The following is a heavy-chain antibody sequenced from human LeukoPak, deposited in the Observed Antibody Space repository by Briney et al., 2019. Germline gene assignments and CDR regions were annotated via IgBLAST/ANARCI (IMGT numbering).Heavy chain of an antibody. CDR1: GGTFSSYA. D-gene: IGHD2-15*01. V-gene: IGHV1-69*06. J-gene: IGHJ4*02. CDR2: IIPIFGTT. Sequence: GASVKVSCKASGGTFSSYAISWVRQAPGQGLEWMGGIIPIFGTTNYAQKFQDRVTITADKSTSTAYMELNSLRAEDTAVYYCARGGGSWPYYFDYWGQGTLVTVSS. CDR3: ARGGGSWPYYFDY.